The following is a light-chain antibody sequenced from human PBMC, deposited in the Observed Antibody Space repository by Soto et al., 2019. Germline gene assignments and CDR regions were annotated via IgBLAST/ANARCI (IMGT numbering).Light chain of an antibody. CDR2: QVS. V-gene: IGLV2-14*01. Sequence: QSALTQPASVSGSPGQSITISCTGTSSDVGGNRYVSWYQQHPGKAPKLLINQVSNRPSGVSNRFSGSKSGNTASLTISGLLAEDGADYFCTSSTSDSLYVFGTGTKVTVL. CDR1: SSDVGGNRY. J-gene: IGLJ1*01. CDR3: TSSTSDSLYV.